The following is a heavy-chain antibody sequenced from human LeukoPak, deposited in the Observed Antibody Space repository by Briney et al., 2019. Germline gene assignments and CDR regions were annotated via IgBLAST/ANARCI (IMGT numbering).Heavy chain of an antibody. CDR1: GVSASDYH. V-gene: IGHV4-34*01. J-gene: IGHJ5*02. Sequence: SETLSLTCAVSGVSASDYHWSWIRQSPEKGLEWIGEVSPGGYTTYNPSLRSRVIISEDTSENQLSLNVTSVTAADTALYYCARIRCGRGQARCYNHWAQGSLVTVSS. CDR3: ARIRCGRGQARCYNH. CDR2: VSPGGYT. D-gene: IGHD2-21*01.